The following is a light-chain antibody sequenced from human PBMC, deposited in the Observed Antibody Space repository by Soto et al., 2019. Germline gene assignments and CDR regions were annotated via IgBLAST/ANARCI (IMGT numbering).Light chain of an antibody. CDR1: SSNIGAGYD. Sequence: QSLLTQPPSASVAPGQRVSISCTGSSSNIGAGYDVHWYQHLPGTAPKLLIYANNNRPSGVPDRFSGSKSGTSASLAITGLQAEDEADYYCQSYDSSRSPLYVFGTGTKVTVL. V-gene: IGLV1-40*01. CDR3: QSYDSSRSPLYV. J-gene: IGLJ1*01. CDR2: ANN.